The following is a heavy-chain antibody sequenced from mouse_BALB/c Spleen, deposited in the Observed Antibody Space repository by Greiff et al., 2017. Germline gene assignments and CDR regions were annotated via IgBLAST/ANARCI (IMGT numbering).Heavy chain of an antibody. V-gene: IGHV1-55*01. CDR2: IYPGSGST. CDR1: GYNFTSYW. Sequence: VQLQQPGAELVKPGTSVKLSCKASGYNFTSYWINWVKLRPGQGLEWIGDIYPGSGSTNYNEKFKSKATLTVDTSSSTAYMQLSSLASEDSALYYCARSGGNYYFDYWGQGTTLTVSS. CDR3: ARSGGNYYFDY. D-gene: IGHD2-1*01. J-gene: IGHJ2*01.